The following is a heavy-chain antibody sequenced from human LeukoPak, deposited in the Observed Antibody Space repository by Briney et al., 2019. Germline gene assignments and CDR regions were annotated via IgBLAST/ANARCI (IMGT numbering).Heavy chain of an antibody. CDR1: VGSISRYY. D-gene: IGHD6-6*01. Sequence: PSETLSLTSTVPVGSISRYYWSWIREPLRKGLGWAGYIYTSGSTNYNPSLKSRVTISVDTSKNQFSLKLSSVTAADTAVYYCARHALTYSSSLNPLDYWGQGTLVTVSS. J-gene: IGHJ4*02. CDR3: ARHALTYSSSLNPLDY. CDR2: IYTSGST. V-gene: IGHV4-4*09.